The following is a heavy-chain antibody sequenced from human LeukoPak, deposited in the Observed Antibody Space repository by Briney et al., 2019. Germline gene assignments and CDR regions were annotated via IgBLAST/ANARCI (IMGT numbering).Heavy chain of an antibody. CDR1: GGSISSSSYY. CDR3: ARHRYTIFGVVKRPRGYFDY. J-gene: IGHJ4*02. D-gene: IGHD3-3*01. CDR2: INHSGST. Sequence: SETLSLTCTVSGGSISSSSYYWGWIRQPPGKGLEWIGEINHSGSTNYNPSLKSRVTISVDTSKNQFSLKLSSVTAADTAVYYCARHRYTIFGVVKRPRGYFDYWGQGTLVTVSS. V-gene: IGHV4-39*01.